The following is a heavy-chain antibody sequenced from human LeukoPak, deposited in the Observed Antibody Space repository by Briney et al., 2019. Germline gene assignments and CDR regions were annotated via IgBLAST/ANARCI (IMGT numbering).Heavy chain of an antibody. J-gene: IGHJ4*02. CDR2: IHPNSAAT. CDR3: ARDLPSTSNWELDY. CDR1: GYTFIDYY. V-gene: IGHV1-2*06. Sequence: ASVKVSCKASGYTFIDYYLHWVRQAPGQGLEWMGRIHPNSAATEYAENFQGRVTMTRDTSISTAYMELSRVTSDDTAVYYCARDLPSTSNWELDYWGQGTLVTVSS. D-gene: IGHD7-27*01.